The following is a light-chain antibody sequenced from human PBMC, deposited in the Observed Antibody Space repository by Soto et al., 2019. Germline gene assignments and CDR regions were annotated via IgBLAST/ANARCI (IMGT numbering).Light chain of an antibody. J-gene: IGKJ2*01. CDR2: GAS. CDR3: QQYNNWPLYT. Sequence: EVVMTQSPATLSVSPGERATLSCRASQSVSSNLAWYQQKPGQAPRLLIYGASTRATGIPASFSGSGSGTEFTLTLSSLQSEDFAVYYCQQYNNWPLYTFGQGTKLEIK. V-gene: IGKV3D-15*01. CDR1: QSVSSN.